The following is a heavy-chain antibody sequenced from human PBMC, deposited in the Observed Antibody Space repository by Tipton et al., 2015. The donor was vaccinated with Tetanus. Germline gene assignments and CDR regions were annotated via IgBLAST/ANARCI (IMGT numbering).Heavy chain of an antibody. V-gene: IGHV4-34*01. CDR3: ARDLYCSTSNCHPRRFDP. CDR2: INHSGST. CDR1: GGSFSGYY. D-gene: IGHD2-2*01. J-gene: IGHJ5*02. Sequence: TLSLTCAVYGGSFSGYYWSWIRQPPGKGLEWIGEINHSGSTNYNPSLKRRITISIDTSKNQFSLKLNSVTAADTAVYYCARDLYCSTSNCHPRRFDPWGQGTLVTVSS.